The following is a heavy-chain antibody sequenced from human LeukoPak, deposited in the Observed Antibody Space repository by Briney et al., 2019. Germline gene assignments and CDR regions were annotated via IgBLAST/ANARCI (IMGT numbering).Heavy chain of an antibody. CDR1: AYTFTSYA. V-gene: IGHV1-18*01. Sequence: ASVKVSCKASAYTFTSYAISWVRQAPGQGLEWTGWISASNGNTNYAQKLHDRVTMTTDTSTNTVYMELRSLRFDDTAVYYCARDLAGVVGVTAWFDPWGQGTLVTVSS. CDR2: ISASNGNT. CDR3: ARDLAGVVGVTAWFDP. D-gene: IGHD1-26*01. J-gene: IGHJ5*02.